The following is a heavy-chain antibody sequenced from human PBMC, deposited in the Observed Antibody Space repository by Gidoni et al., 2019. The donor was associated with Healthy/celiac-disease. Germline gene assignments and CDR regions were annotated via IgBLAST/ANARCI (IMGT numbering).Heavy chain of an antibody. CDR1: GYPFTSYA. Sequence: QVQLVQSGAAEKKPGASVKVSCKASGYPFTSYAMHWVRQAPGQRFEWMGWINAGNGNTKYSQKFQGRVTITRDTSASTAYMELSCLRSEDTAVYYCARGVLVPAAHWYFDYWGQGTLVTVSS. CDR2: INAGNGNT. CDR3: ARGVLVPAAHWYFDY. V-gene: IGHV1-3*05. J-gene: IGHJ4*02. D-gene: IGHD2-2*01.